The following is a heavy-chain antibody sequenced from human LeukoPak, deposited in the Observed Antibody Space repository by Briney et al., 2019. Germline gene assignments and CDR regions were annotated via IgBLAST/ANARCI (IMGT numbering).Heavy chain of an antibody. D-gene: IGHD2-15*01. CDR2: INPNSGGT. Sequence: ASVKVSRKASGYTFTGYYMHWVRQAPGQGLEWMGWINPNSGGTNYAQKFQGRVTMTRDTSISTAYMELSRLRSDDTAVYYCARASPFASRVGNYWGQGTLVTVSS. V-gene: IGHV1-2*02. J-gene: IGHJ4*02. CDR3: ARASPFASRVGNY. CDR1: GYTFTGYY.